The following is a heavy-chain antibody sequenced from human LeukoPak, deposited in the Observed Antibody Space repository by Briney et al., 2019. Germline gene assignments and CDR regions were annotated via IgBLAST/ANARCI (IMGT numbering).Heavy chain of an antibody. CDR1: GFIFSNYG. V-gene: IGHV3-48*01. D-gene: IGHD3-10*01. J-gene: IGHJ4*02. Sequence: GGSLRLSCTASGFIFSNYGMNWVRQAPGKGLEWISYIRGNSETIHYADSVKGRFTISRDNAKNSLSLQMTSLRAEDTAVYYCANSRGYGSGNLWGQGTLVTVSS. CDR2: IRGNSETI. CDR3: ANSRGYGSGNL.